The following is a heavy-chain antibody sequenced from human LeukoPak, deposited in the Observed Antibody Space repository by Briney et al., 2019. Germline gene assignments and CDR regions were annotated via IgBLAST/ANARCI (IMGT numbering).Heavy chain of an antibody. D-gene: IGHD1-20*01. Sequence: PGGSLRLSCAASGFTFGSYAMSWVRQAPGKGLEWVSDISGSGGSTYYADSVKGRFTISRDNSKNTLYLQMNSLRAEDTAVYYCAKVRTNWNDADFDYWGQGTLVTVSS. V-gene: IGHV3-23*01. CDR3: AKVRTNWNDADFDY. CDR1: GFTFGSYA. J-gene: IGHJ4*02. CDR2: ISGSGGST.